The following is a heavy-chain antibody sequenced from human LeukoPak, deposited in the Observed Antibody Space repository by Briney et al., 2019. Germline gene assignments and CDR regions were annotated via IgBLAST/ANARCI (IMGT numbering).Heavy chain of an antibody. D-gene: IGHD2-2*01. J-gene: IGHJ6*02. Sequence: GGSLRLSCAASGFTLSSYWMHWVRQAPGKGLVWVSRINTDGSSTNYADSVKGRFTISRDNAKNTVYLEMNSLRAEDTAVYYCARDPVVVPAAIQNNYYYYGMDVWGQGTTVTVSS. CDR2: INTDGSST. CDR1: GFTLSSYW. CDR3: ARDPVVVPAAIQNNYYYYGMDV. V-gene: IGHV3-74*01.